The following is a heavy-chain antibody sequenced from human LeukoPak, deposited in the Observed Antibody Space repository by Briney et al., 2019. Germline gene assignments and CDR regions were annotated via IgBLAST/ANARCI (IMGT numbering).Heavy chain of an antibody. J-gene: IGHJ6*03. D-gene: IGHD1-26*01. CDR1: GFTFSSYG. V-gene: IGHV3-21*01. CDR3: ARVKAGATIENFYYYYMDV. Sequence: GGSLRLSCSGSGFTFSSYGMSWVRQAPGKGLEWVSGISGSGGSTFYADSVKSRFTISRDNAKNSLYLQMNSLRAEDTAVYYCARVKAGATIENFYYYYMDVWGKGTTVTVSS. CDR2: ISGSGGST.